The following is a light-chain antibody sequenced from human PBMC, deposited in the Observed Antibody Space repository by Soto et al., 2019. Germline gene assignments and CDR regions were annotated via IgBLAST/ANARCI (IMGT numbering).Light chain of an antibody. CDR1: SSDVRGYNY. CDR3: SSYTSSSTLV. J-gene: IGLJ1*01. Sequence: QSALTQPASVSGSPGQSITISCTGTSSDVRGYNYVSWYQQHPGKAPKLMIYDVSNRPSGVSNRFSGSKSGNTASLTISGLQAEDEADYYCSSYTSSSTLVFGTGTKVPVL. CDR2: DVS. V-gene: IGLV2-14*01.